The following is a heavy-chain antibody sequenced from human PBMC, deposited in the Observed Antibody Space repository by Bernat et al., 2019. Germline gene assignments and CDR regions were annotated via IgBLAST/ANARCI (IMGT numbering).Heavy chain of an antibody. CDR2: IIPIFGTA. V-gene: IGHV1-69*06. J-gene: IGHJ3*02. CDR3: ARGGLGHCSSTSCSTRDAFDI. Sequence: QVQLVQSGAEVKKPGSSVKVSCKASGGTFSSYAISWVRQAPGQGLEWVGGIIPIFGTANYAQKFEGRVTITADKSTSTAYMELSSLRSEDTAVYYCARGGLGHCSSTSCSTRDAFDIWGQGTMVTVSS. D-gene: IGHD2-2*01. CDR1: GGTFSSYA.